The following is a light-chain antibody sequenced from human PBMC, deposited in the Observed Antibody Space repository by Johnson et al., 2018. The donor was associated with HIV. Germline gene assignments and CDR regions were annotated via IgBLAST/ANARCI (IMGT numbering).Light chain of an antibody. Sequence: QSVLTQPPSMSAAPRQKVTISCSGSSSNIGSNSVSWYQHLPGIAPKLLVYDRNKRPSGIPDRFSGSKSGTSATLGIPGLQPGDEADYYCGTWDSSLSVYVFGTGTKVTVL. J-gene: IGLJ1*01. CDR2: DRN. V-gene: IGLV1-51*01. CDR1: SSNIGSNS. CDR3: GTWDSSLSVYV.